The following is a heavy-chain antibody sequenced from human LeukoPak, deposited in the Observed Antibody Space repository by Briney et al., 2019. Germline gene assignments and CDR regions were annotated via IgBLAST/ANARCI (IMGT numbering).Heavy chain of an antibody. J-gene: IGHJ3*02. CDR2: IYPNSGGT. V-gene: IGHV1-2*02. CDR1: GYTFTGYY. CDR3: ARPWSYFSDDAFDI. D-gene: IGHD1-26*01. Sequence: GASVKVSCKASGYTFTGYYMHWVRQAPGQRLEWMGWIYPNSGGTNYAQKFQGRVIMTRDTSISTAYMELSRLRSDDTAVYYCARPWSYFSDDAFDIWGQGTMVTVSS.